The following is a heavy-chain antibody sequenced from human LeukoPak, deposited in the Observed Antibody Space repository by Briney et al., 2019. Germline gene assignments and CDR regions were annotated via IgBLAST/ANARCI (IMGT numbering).Heavy chain of an antibody. CDR1: GDSISSYY. D-gene: IGHD7-27*01. CDR3: ARVVWGGDFHYSLDV. J-gene: IGHJ6*03. CDR2: IYYSGST. V-gene: IGHV4-59*08. Sequence: SETLSLTCTVSGDSISSYYWSWIRQPPGKGLQRIAYIYYSGSTNYNPSLKSRVTISVDTSKNQFSLKLSSVTAADTAVYYCARVVWGGDFHYSLDVWGKGTTVIVSS.